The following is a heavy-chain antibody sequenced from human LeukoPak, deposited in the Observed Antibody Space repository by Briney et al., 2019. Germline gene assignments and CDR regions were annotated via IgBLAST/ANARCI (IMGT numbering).Heavy chain of an antibody. CDR3: ARDLEYYATSGPSDAFDI. CDR2: LYHSGST. D-gene: IGHD3-22*01. Sequence: PSETLSLTCTVSGYSISSGYYWGWIRQPPGKGLQWIGSLYHSGSTYYNPSLESRVTISVDTSKNQFFLRLSSVTAADTAVYYCARDLEYYATSGPSDAFDIWGQGTMVTVPS. CDR1: GYSISSGYY. J-gene: IGHJ3*02. V-gene: IGHV4-38-2*02.